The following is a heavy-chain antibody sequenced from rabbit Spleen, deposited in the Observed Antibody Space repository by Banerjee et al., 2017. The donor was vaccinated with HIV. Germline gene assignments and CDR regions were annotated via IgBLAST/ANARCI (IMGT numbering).Heavy chain of an antibody. Sequence: QSLEESGGDLVKPGASLTLTCTASGFSFSNDFWICWVRQAPGKGLEWIGCIYAAKGSTDYASWVNGRFTISSDNAQSTVDLKMTSLTAADTATYFCARAIVPWLGLTRLDLWGPGTLVTVS. CDR1: GFSFSNDFW. CDR3: ARAIVPWLGLTRLDL. CDR2: IYAAKGST. V-gene: IGHV1S40*01. J-gene: IGHJ3*01. D-gene: IGHD4-1*01.